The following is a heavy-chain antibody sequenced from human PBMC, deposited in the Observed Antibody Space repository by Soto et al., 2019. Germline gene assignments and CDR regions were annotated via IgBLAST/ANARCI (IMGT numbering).Heavy chain of an antibody. CDR2: IYYSGST. CDR3: ARVKAGGVY. J-gene: IGHJ4*02. CDR1: GGSISSGDYF. Sequence: QVQLQESGPGLVKPSQTLSLTCTVSGGSISSGDYFWSLIRQPPGKVLELSGYIYYSGSTYYNTSLTSRVTISVDTSQHQFSLKLSSVTAADTAVYYCARVKAGGVYLVQGTMVTVFS. D-gene: IGHD2-8*02. V-gene: IGHV4-30-4*01.